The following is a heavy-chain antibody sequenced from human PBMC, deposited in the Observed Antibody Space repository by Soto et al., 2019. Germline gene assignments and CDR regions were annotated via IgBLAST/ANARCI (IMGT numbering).Heavy chain of an antibody. CDR3: AKDRMGAGVRGYFDY. Sequence: QVQLVESGGGVVQPGRSLRLSCAASGFTFSSYGMHWVRQAPGKGLEWVAVIIYDGSTKYYADSVKGRFTISRDNSKRTLVLQMDSLRAEDTAVYYCAKDRMGAGVRGYFDYWGQGTLVTVSS. V-gene: IGHV3-30*18. CDR1: GFTFSSYG. J-gene: IGHJ4*02. CDR2: IIYDGSTK. D-gene: IGHD3-10*01.